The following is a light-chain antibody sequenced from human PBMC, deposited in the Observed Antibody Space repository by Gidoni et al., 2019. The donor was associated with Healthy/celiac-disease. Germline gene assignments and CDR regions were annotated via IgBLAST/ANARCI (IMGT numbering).Light chain of an antibody. V-gene: IGLV3-1*01. CDR3: QAWDSSTAEV. CDR1: KWGDKY. J-gene: IGLJ2*01. CDR2: QVS. Sequence: SYELTQPPSVSVSPGQTASITCSGEKWGDKYACWYQQKPGQSPVLVIYQVSKRPSGIPERFSGSNSGNTATLTISGTQAMDEADYYCQAWDSSTAEVFGGGTKLT.